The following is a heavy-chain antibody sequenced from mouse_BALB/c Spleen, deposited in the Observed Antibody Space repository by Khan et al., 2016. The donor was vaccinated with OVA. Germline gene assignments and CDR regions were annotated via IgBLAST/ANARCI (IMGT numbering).Heavy chain of an antibody. D-gene: IGHD1-2*01. CDR1: GFSLTGFG. V-gene: IGHV2-6-7*01. J-gene: IGHJ3*01. Sequence: QVQLKQSGPGLAAPSQSLSITCTVSGFSLTGFGINWVRQPPGKGLEWLGMIWGDGSTDYNSALKSRLSISKDNSKSQVFLKMNSLRTDDTARYYCARELRLGGFAYWGQGTLVTVSA. CDR3: ARELRLGGFAY. CDR2: IWGDGST.